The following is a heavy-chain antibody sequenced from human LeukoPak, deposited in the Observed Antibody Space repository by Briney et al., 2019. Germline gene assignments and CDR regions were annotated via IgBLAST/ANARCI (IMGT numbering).Heavy chain of an antibody. Sequence: GGSLRLSCAASGFTFSSYGMHWVRQSPGRGLEWVSFLSFDGSNEFYADSLKGRFTISRDNSKDTLYLQMDSLRAEDTALFYCAREEHDYVWGSYRYYYYYGIDVWGQGTTVTVSS. CDR1: GFTFSSYG. V-gene: IGHV3-30*03. CDR2: LSFDGSNE. J-gene: IGHJ6*02. D-gene: IGHD3-16*02. CDR3: AREEHDYVWGSYRYYYYYGIDV.